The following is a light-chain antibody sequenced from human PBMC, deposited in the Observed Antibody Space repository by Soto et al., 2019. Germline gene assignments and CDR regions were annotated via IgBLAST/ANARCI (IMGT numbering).Light chain of an antibody. CDR1: QSVGSY. J-gene: IGKJ4*01. CDR2: DAS. V-gene: IGKV3-11*01. Sequence: EIVLTQSPATLSLSPGDRATLSCRASQSVGSYLGWYQQRPCQAPRLLIYDASNRATGIPARFSGSGSGTDFTLTISSLEPEGFAVYYCQQRSDWPSTFGGGTKVEIK. CDR3: QQRSDWPST.